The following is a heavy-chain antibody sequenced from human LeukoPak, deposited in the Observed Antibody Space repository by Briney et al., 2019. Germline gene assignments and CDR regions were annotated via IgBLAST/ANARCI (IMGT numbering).Heavy chain of an antibody. Sequence: ASVKVSCKASGGTFSSYAISWVRQAPGQGLEWMGGIIPIFGTANYAQKSQGRVTITTDESTSTAYMELSSLRSEDTAVYYCATQTGYSSGRDYWGQGTLVTVSS. CDR2: IIPIFGTA. D-gene: IGHD6-19*01. CDR3: ATQTGYSSGRDY. CDR1: GGTFSSYA. V-gene: IGHV1-69*05. J-gene: IGHJ4*02.